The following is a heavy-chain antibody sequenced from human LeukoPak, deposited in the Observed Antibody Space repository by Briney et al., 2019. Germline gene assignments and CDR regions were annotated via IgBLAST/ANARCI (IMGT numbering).Heavy chain of an antibody. CDR1: GYTFTSYY. J-gene: IGHJ4*02. Sequence: ASVKVSCKASGYTFTSYYMHWVRQAPGQGFEWMGIINPSGGSTSYAQKFQGRVTMTRDTSTSTVYMELSSLRSEDTAVYYCARDHSSGWYDYWGQGTLVTVSS. CDR2: INPSGGST. V-gene: IGHV1-46*01. CDR3: ARDHSSGWYDY. D-gene: IGHD6-19*01.